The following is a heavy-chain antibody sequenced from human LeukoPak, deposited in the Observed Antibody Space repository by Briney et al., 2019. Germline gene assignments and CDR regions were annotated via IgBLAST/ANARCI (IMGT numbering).Heavy chain of an antibody. Sequence: SVKVSCKASGGTFSSYAISWVRQAPGQGLEWMGRIIPIFGTANYAQKVQGRVTITTDESTSTAYMELSSLRSEDTAVYYCAREVGYYDSSGDRSRLDYRGQGTLVTVSS. V-gene: IGHV1-69*05. CDR2: IIPIFGTA. CDR1: GGTFSSYA. D-gene: IGHD3-22*01. CDR3: AREVGYYDSSGDRSRLDY. J-gene: IGHJ4*02.